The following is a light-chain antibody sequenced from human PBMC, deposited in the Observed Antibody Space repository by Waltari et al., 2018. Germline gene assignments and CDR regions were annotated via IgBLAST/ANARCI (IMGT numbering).Light chain of an antibody. Sequence: DIQMTQSPSSLSASVGDRVTITCRASHSISGYLNWYQQKPGKAPKLLIYAASSLQSGVPSRFSGTGSGTDFTLTISSLQPEDVATYYCQQSYSTPLTFGGGTKVEIK. CDR3: QQSYSTPLT. CDR2: AAS. J-gene: IGKJ4*01. CDR1: HSISGY. V-gene: IGKV1-39*01.